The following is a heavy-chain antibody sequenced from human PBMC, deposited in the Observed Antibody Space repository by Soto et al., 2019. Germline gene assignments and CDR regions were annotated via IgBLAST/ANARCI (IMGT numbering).Heavy chain of an antibody. CDR3: AKSGRLLGVPMGE. CDR1: GFTFSSYG. J-gene: IGHJ4*02. V-gene: IGHV3-30*18. Sequence: GGSLRLSCAASGFTFSSYGMHWVRQAPGKGLEWVAVISYDGSNKYYADSVKGRFTISRDNSKNTLYLQMNSLRAEDTAVYYCAKSGRLLGVPMGEWGQGTLVTVSS. CDR2: ISYDGSNK. D-gene: IGHD3-16*01.